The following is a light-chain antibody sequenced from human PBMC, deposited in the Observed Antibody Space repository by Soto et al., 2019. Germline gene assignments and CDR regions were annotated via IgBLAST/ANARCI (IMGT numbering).Light chain of an antibody. CDR1: QSVSIL. Sequence: VLTQSPATLSLSPGKRATLSCRASQSVSILLAWYQQKPGQAPRILIHGATTRATGIPARFSGSGAGTDCTLTISSLQFEDVEVDYCQQYNNWPWTFGQGTKVDIK. CDR3: QQYNNWPWT. J-gene: IGKJ1*01. V-gene: IGKV3D-15*01. CDR2: GAT.